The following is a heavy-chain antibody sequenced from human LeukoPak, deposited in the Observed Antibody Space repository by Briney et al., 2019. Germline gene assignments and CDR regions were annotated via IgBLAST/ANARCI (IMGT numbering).Heavy chain of an antibody. CDR2: ISYDGSNK. Sequence: PGGSLRLSCVASGLNFSYYWMSWVRQAPGKGLEWVAVISYDGSNKYYADSVKGRFTISRDNSKNTLYLQMNSVGVDDTAVYYCARDAEVVGIHYYFDYWGQGTLLSVSS. V-gene: IGHV3-30-3*01. CDR3: ARDAEVVGIHYYFDY. D-gene: IGHD2-15*01. CDR1: GLNFSYYW. J-gene: IGHJ4*02.